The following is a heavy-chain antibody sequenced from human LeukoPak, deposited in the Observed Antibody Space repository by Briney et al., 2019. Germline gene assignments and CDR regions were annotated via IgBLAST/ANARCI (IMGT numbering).Heavy chain of an antibody. V-gene: IGHV3-23*01. CDR1: GFTFRSYA. CDR3: AKDLHYYDSSGYTNDFDI. J-gene: IGHJ3*02. Sequence: PGGSLRLSCAASGFTFRSYAVSWVRQTPGKGLEWVSAISGSGTITYYADSVKGRFTISRDNSKNTLYLQMNSLRAEDTAVYYCAKDLHYYDSSGYTNDFDIWGQGTMVTVSS. CDR2: ISGSGTIT. D-gene: IGHD3-22*01.